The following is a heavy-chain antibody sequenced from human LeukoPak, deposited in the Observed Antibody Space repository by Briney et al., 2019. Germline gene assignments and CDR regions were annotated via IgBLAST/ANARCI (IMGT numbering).Heavy chain of an antibody. CDR1: GGSISSYY. D-gene: IGHD3-9*01. V-gene: IGHV4-59*01. J-gene: IGHJ4*02. CDR3: ARVDILTGYTFDY. CDR2: IYYSGST. Sequence: PSETLSLTCTVSGGSISSYYWSWIRQPPGKGLEWIGYIYYSGSTNYNPSLKSRVTISVDTSKNQFSLKLSSVTAVDTAVYYCARVDILTGYTFDYWGQGTLVTVSS.